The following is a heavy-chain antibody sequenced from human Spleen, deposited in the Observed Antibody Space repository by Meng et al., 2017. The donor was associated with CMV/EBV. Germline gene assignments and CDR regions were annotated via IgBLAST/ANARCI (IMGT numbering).Heavy chain of an antibody. V-gene: IGHV7-4-1*02. CDR2: INTITGNP. Sequence: KAYGYSFIEYGMNWVRQAPGQGLEWMGWINTITGNPKYAQGFTGRFVFSLDTSVSTSYLQISNLKPEDTAVYYCAREFYYYASGSYDYWGQGTLVTVSS. CDR3: AREFYYYASGSYDY. D-gene: IGHD3-10*01. CDR1: GYSFIEYG. J-gene: IGHJ4*02.